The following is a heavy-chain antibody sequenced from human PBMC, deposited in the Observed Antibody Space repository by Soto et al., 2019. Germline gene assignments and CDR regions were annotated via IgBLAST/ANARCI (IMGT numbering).Heavy chain of an antibody. CDR2: ISQSGGT. D-gene: IGHD3-16*01. CDR1: TDSLSSTYY. CDR3: ATSPGGSYTEFDY. V-gene: IGHV4-38-2*01. J-gene: IGHJ4*02. Sequence: SETLSLTCAASTDSLSSTYYWGWIRQPPGQGLEWIGSISQSGGTYFNPSLKSRVTMSIDTSKSQFSLKLNSVTAADTALYYCATSPGGSYTEFDYWGQGTLVTVSS.